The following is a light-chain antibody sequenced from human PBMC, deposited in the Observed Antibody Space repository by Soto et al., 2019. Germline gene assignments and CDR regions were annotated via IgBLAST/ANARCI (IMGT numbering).Light chain of an antibody. CDR3: QQYVDSPPWT. Sequence: DIQLTQSPSFLSASVGDRVTITCRASQGIAGYLAWYQQKPRKAPKLLIYAASTLQSGVPSRFSGSGSGTEFTLTISSLQPEDFAVYYCQQYVDSPPWTFCQGTMVEIK. CDR2: AAS. V-gene: IGKV1-9*01. J-gene: IGKJ1*01. CDR1: QGIAGY.